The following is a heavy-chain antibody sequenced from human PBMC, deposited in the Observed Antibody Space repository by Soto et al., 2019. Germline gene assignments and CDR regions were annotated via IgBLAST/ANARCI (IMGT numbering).Heavy chain of an antibody. V-gene: IGHV4-34*01. CDR2: IKHSGST. Sequence: PSETLSLTCAVYGGSFCGYYWSWIRQPPGKGPEWIGDIKHSGSTSYNPSLKSRVTISGDTSKHQFSLKLRSVTAADMAVFYCARAPDKDYFESWGQGTLVTVSS. J-gene: IGHJ4*02. CDR1: GGSFCGYY. CDR3: ARAPDKDYFES.